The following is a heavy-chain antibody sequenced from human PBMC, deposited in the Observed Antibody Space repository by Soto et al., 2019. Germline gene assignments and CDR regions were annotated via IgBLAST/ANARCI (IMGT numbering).Heavy chain of an antibody. D-gene: IGHD3-10*01. CDR2: IYYSGST. CDR1: VGSIISYY. V-gene: IGHV4-59*08. Sequence: QVQLQESGPGLVKPSETLSLTCTVSVGSIISYYWSWIRQPPGKGLEWIGYIYYSGSTNYNPSLKSRVTISADTSKNQFSLKLNSMTAADTAVYYCARHNYGSGSTYFDYWGQGTLVTVSS. CDR3: ARHNYGSGSTYFDY. J-gene: IGHJ4*02.